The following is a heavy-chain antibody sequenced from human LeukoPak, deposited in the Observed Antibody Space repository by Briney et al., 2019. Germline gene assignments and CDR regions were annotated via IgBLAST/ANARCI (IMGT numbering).Heavy chain of an antibody. CDR3: ARVEAYYYGSGSYSSWFDP. Sequence: SETLSLTCTVSGGSISSYYWGWIRQPPGKGLEWIGSIYYSGSTYYNPSLKSRVTISVDTSKNQFSLKLSSVTAADTAVYYCARVEAYYYGSGSYSSWFDPWGQGTLVTVSS. D-gene: IGHD3-10*01. CDR1: GGSISSYY. CDR2: IYYSGST. V-gene: IGHV4-39*07. J-gene: IGHJ5*02.